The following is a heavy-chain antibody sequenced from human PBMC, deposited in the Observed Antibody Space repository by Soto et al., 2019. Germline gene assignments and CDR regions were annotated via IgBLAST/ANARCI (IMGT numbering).Heavy chain of an antibody. CDR1: GGSISSGGYY. CDR2: IYYSGST. CDR3: ARATSGYSYGSFLGEFVLGDFDY. Sequence: SETLSLTCTVSGGSISSGGYYWSWIRQHPGKGLEWIGYIYYSGSTYYNPSLKSRVTISVDTSKNQFSLKLSSVTAADTAVYYCARATSGYSYGSFLGEFVLGDFDYWGQGTLVTVSS. D-gene: IGHD5-18*01. J-gene: IGHJ4*02. V-gene: IGHV4-31*03.